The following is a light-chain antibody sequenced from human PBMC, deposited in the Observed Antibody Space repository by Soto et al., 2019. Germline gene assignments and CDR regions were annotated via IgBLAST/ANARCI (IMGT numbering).Light chain of an antibody. J-gene: IGKJ1*01. CDR1: QSVSSTF. CDR3: QQFDSSVT. V-gene: IGKV3-20*01. CDR2: VAS. Sequence: EIVLTQSPGSLSLSPGERATLSCRASQSVSSTFFAWYQQRPGQAPRLLLYVASSRATGIPERFSGSGSGTDFTLTISRLEPEDFAVYYCQQFDSSVTFGQGTKVEIK.